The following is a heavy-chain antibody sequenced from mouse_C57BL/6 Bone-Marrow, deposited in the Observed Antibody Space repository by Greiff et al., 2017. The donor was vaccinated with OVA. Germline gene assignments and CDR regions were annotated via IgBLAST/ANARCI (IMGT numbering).Heavy chain of an antibody. V-gene: IGHV1-55*01. Sequence: QVQLQQPGAVLVKPGASVKMSCKASGYTLTRYWITRVRRRPGQGLEWIGEIYPGSGSTNYNEKFKSKATLTVDTSSSTAYMQLSSLTSEDSAVYYCARGSSYGVDYWGQGTSVTVSS. D-gene: IGHD1-1*01. J-gene: IGHJ4*01. CDR1: GYTLTRYW. CDR2: IYPGSGST. CDR3: ARGSSYGVDY.